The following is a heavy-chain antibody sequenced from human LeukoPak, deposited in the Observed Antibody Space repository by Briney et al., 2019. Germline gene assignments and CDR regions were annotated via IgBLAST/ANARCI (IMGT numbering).Heavy chain of an antibody. CDR2: IYYSGST. V-gene: IGHV4-61*01. J-gene: IGHJ4*02. Sequence: SETLSLTCTVSGGSISSGSYYWSWIRQPPGKGLEWIGYIYYSGSTNYNPSLKSRVTISVDTSKNQFSLKLSSVTAADTAVYYCARYSSGFGFDYWGQGTLVTVSS. CDR3: ARYSSGFGFDY. D-gene: IGHD6-19*01. CDR1: GGSISSGSYY.